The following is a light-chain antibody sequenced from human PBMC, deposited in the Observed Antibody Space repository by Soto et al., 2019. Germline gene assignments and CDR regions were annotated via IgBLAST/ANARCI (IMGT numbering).Light chain of an antibody. V-gene: IGLV2-14*01. Sequence: QSALTQPASVSGSPGQSITISYTGTSSDVGGYYYVSWYQQHPGNAPKLMIYDVSNRPSGVSDRFSGSKSGNTASLTISGLQAEDEADYYCSSYTISGTVLFGGGTKVTV. CDR3: SSYTISGTVL. CDR2: DVS. J-gene: IGLJ2*01. CDR1: SSDVGGYYY.